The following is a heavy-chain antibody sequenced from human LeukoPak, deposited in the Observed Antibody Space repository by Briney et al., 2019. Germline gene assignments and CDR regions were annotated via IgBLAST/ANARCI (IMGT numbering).Heavy chain of an antibody. CDR2: IIPIFGTA. Sequence: GASVKVSCKASGGTFSSYAISWVRQAPGQGLERMGGIIPIFGTANYAQKFQGRVTITADESTSTAYMELSSLRSEDTAVYYCARGKGYGSGSYYKPYFDYWGQGTLVTVSS. D-gene: IGHD3-10*01. CDR1: GGTFSSYA. J-gene: IGHJ4*02. V-gene: IGHV1-69*13. CDR3: ARGKGYGSGSYYKPYFDY.